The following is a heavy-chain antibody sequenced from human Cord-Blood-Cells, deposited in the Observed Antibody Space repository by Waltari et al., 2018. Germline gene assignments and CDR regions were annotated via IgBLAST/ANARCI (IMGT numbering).Heavy chain of an antibody. V-gene: IGHV1-69*01. CDR2: IIPIFGTA. D-gene: IGHD6-13*01. Sequence: QVQLVQSGAEVKKPGSSVKVSCMASGGTCSSYAISWVRQAPGQGLEWMGGIIPIFGTANYAQKFQGRVTITADESTSTAYMELSSLRSEDTAVYYCARPLAAAGPRAEYYYYMDVWGKGTTVTVSS. J-gene: IGHJ6*03. CDR3: ARPLAAAGPRAEYYYYMDV. CDR1: GGTCSSYA.